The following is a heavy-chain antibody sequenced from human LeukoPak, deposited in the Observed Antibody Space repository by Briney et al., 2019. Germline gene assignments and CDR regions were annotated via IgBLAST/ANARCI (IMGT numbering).Heavy chain of an antibody. CDR2: ISAGKGNT. CDR3: ARAFQQLGQNWFDP. Sequence: GGSLRLSCAASAFTLSTYAMSWVRQAPGKGLEWVSGISAGKGNTYYADSVKGRFIISRDNSKNTLYLQMNSLRAEDTALYFCARAFQQLGQNWFDPWGQGTLVTVSS. J-gene: IGHJ5*02. D-gene: IGHD6-13*01. CDR1: AFTLSTYA. V-gene: IGHV3-23*01.